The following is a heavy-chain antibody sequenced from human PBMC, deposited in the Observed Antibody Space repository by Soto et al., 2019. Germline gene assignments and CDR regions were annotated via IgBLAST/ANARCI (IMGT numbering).Heavy chain of an antibody. CDR3: AKATATGGGAFDI. CDR1: GFICTSYD. CDR2: ILVGGST. D-gene: IGHD2-8*02. V-gene: IGHV3-23*01. Sequence: GGSLRLSCAASGFICTSYDMSWVRQAPGKGLEWVSTILVGGSTHYGDSVKGRFTISRDRSKNTLYLQMNSLTAGDTAMYYCAKATATGGGAFDICGQGTMVTVSS. J-gene: IGHJ3*02.